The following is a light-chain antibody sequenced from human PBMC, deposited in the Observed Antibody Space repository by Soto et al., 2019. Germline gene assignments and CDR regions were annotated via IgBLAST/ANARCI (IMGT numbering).Light chain of an antibody. CDR3: MQARQFPLT. CDR1: QSLLYSNGHTY. CDR2: LVS. V-gene: IGKV2-28*01. Sequence: DIAMTQSPLSLPVTPGESASISCRSSQSLLYSNGHTYLDWYLQKPGQSPQLLFYLVSNRASGVPDRFSGSGSGTDFTLKISRVEAEDVGVYYCMQARQFPLTFGGGTKVEIK. J-gene: IGKJ4*01.